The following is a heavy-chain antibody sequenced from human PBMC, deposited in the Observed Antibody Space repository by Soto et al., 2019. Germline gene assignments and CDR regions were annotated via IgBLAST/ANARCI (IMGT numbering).Heavy chain of an antibody. CDR2: ISGSGGST. D-gene: IGHD2-15*01. V-gene: IGHV3-23*01. J-gene: IGHJ3*02. CDR1: GFTFSSYA. Sequence: GGSLRLSCAASGFTFSSYAMSWVRQAPGKGLEWVSAISGSGGSTYYADSVKGRFTISRDNSKNTLYLQMNSLRAEDTAVYYCAKEGCSGGSCYSYAFDIWGQGAMVTVSS. CDR3: AKEGCSGGSCYSYAFDI.